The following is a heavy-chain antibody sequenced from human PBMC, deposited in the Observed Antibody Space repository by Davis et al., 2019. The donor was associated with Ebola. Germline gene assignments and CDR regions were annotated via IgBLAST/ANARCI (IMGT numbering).Heavy chain of an antibody. CDR2: ISSGSSYI. CDR3: VRDPALVVTGGGWFFGL. V-gene: IGHV3-21*01. D-gene: IGHD2-21*02. CDR1: GFTFSSSA. J-gene: IGHJ2*01. Sequence: PGGSLRLSCAASGFTFSSSAMNWVRQAPGRGLEWVSSISSGSSYIYYADSVMGRFTISRDNAKNSLYLQMNSLRAEDTAVYYCVRDPALVVTGGGWFFGLWGRGTLVTVSS.